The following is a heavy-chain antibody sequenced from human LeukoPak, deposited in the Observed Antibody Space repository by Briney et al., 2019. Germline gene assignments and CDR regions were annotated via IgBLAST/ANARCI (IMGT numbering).Heavy chain of an antibody. J-gene: IGHJ4*02. V-gene: IGHV3-23*01. CDR2: ISGSGGST. Sequence: GGSLRLSCAASGFTFSSYAMSWVRQAPGKGLEWVSAISGSGGSTYYADSVKGRFTISRDNAKNSLYLQMNSLRAEDTAVYYCARERGIYWLFRLYYDSSGTFDYRGQGTLVTVSS. D-gene: IGHD3-22*01. CDR3: ARERGIYWLFRLYYDSSGTFDY. CDR1: GFTFSSYA.